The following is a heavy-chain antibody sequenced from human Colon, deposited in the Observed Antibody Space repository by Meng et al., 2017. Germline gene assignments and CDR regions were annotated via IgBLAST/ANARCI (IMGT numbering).Heavy chain of an antibody. CDR3: AKDRESYNSVWDAFDI. CDR1: GFSFNTYA. V-gene: IGHV3-23*01. D-gene: IGHD1-20*01. Sequence: GESLKISCVASGFSFNTYAMSWVRQAPGKGLEWVSAIGGGGYDTFYADSVKGHFTISRDDSKNTLYLQMNSLRAEDTAVYYCAKDRESYNSVWDAFDIWGQGTMVT. CDR2: IGGGGYDT. J-gene: IGHJ3*02.